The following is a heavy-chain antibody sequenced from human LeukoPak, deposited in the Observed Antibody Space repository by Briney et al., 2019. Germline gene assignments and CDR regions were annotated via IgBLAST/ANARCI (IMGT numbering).Heavy chain of an antibody. Sequence: GGSLRLACAASGFTLSSYGMSWVRQAPGKGLEWVSAISGSCGSTYYADSLKGPFTISRDNPKNTLYLQMNSLRAEDTAVYYCAKDPNYYGSGSYFDYWGQGTLVTVSS. CDR2: ISGSCGST. D-gene: IGHD3-10*01. CDR3: AKDPNYYGSGSYFDY. CDR1: GFTLSSYG. J-gene: IGHJ4*02. V-gene: IGHV3-23*01.